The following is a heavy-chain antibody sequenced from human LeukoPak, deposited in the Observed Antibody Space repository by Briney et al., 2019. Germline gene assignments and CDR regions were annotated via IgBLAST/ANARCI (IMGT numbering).Heavy chain of an antibody. J-gene: IGHJ4*02. CDR3: VKAQYDFWSGLDY. V-gene: IGHV3-64D*09. CDR2: ISGDGGST. CDR1: GFTFSRYP. D-gene: IGHD3-3*01. Sequence: PGGSLRLSCSASGFTFSRYPMHWVRQAPGKGLGYVSAISGDGGSTYYADSVKGRFTISRDNSKNTLYLQMSSLRTEDTAIYYCVKAQYDFWSGLDYWGQGTLVTVSS.